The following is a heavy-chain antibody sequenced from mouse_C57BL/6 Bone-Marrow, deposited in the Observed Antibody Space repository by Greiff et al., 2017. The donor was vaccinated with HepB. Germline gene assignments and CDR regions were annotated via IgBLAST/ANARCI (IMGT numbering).Heavy chain of an antibody. D-gene: IGHD2-1*01. CDR3: ARSLYYGNYVGTY. Sequence: QVHVKQSGAELARPGASVKLSCKASGYTFTSYGISWVKQRTGQGLEWIGEIYPRSGNTYYNEKFKGKATLTADKSSSTAYMELRSLTSEDSAVYFCARSLYYGNYVGTYWGQGTLVTVSA. J-gene: IGHJ3*01. V-gene: IGHV1-81*01. CDR2: IYPRSGNT. CDR1: GYTFTSYG.